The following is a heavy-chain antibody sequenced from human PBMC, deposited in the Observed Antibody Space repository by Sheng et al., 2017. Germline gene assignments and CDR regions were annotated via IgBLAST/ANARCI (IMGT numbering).Heavy chain of an antibody. CDR3: ARGPVAGNYFDY. D-gene: IGHD6-19*01. CDR1: GGSFSGYY. Sequence: QVQLQQWGAGLLKPSETLSFTCAVYGGSFSGYYWSWIRQPPGKGLEWIGEINHSGSTNYNPSLKSRVTISVDTSKNQFSLKLSSVTAADTAVYYCARGPVAGNYFDYWGQEPWSPSPQ. V-gene: IGHV4-34*01. J-gene: IGHJ4*01. CDR2: INHSGST.